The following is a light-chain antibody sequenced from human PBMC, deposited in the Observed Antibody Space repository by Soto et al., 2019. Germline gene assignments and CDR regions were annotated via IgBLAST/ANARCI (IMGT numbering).Light chain of an antibody. V-gene: IGKV3-15*01. J-gene: IGKJ1*01. CDR1: QNVSIN. CDR2: GAS. CDR3: HRYNKWSQET. Sequence: IVITQSPATMSVSPGGRANFSHRARQNVSINFAWYQHKPGQDPRLLIHGASASATGIPARLSRMCSLSEFTLTISSMXSEDFADCSRHRYNKWSQETFTQGTKVDSK.